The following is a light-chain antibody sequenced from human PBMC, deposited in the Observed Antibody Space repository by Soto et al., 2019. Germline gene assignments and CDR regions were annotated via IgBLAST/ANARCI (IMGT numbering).Light chain of an antibody. CDR1: QSISNY. CDR3: QQSYSTPLT. CDR2: AAS. Sequence: DIQMTQSPSSLSASVGDRVTITCRASQSISNYLNWYQQKPGKAPKLLIYAASSLQSGVPSRFSGSGFGTDFTLTISSLQPEDFATYYCQQSYSTPLTFGGGTKGDNK. J-gene: IGKJ4*01. V-gene: IGKV1-39*01.